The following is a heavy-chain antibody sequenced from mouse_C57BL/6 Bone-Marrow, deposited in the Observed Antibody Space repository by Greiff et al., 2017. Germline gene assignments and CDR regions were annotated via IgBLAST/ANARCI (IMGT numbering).Heavy chain of an antibody. D-gene: IGHD6-1*01. Sequence: QVQLQQSGAELVRPGTSVKMSCKASGYTFTNYWIGWAKQRPGHGLEWIGDIYPGGGYTNYNEKFKGKATLTADKSSSTAYMQFSSLTSEDSAIYYCARRGKALGSPYYYAMDYWGQGTSVTVSS. CDR3: ARRGKALGSPYYYAMDY. CDR1: GYTFTNYW. J-gene: IGHJ4*01. CDR2: IYPGGGYT. V-gene: IGHV1-63*01.